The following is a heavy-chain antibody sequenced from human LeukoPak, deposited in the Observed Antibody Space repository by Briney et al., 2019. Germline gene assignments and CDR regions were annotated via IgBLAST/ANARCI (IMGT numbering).Heavy chain of an antibody. Sequence: PGGSLRLSRAASGFTFRSDAMTWVRQAPGKGLEWVSGVTGSGSSTYYADSVKGRFTISRDNSKNTLYLQMNSLRAEDTAVYYCAKVVGGSGSYDNVYFDYWGQGTLVTVSS. D-gene: IGHD3-10*01. J-gene: IGHJ4*02. CDR2: VTGSGSST. CDR1: GFTFRSDA. CDR3: AKVVGGSGSYDNVYFDY. V-gene: IGHV3-23*01.